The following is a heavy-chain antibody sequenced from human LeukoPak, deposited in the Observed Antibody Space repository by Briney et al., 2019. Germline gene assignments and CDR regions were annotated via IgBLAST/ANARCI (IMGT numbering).Heavy chain of an antibody. D-gene: IGHD3-16*02. J-gene: IGHJ5*02. V-gene: IGHV1-69*01. CDR3: AQQMITFGGVIEGSWFDP. CDR1: GGTFSSYA. CDR2: IIPIFGTA. Sequence: SVKASCKASGGTFSSYAISWVRQAPGQGLEWMGGIIPIFGTANYAQKFQGRVTITADESTSTAYMELSSLRSEDTAVYYCAQQMITFGGVIEGSWFDPWGQGTLVTVSS.